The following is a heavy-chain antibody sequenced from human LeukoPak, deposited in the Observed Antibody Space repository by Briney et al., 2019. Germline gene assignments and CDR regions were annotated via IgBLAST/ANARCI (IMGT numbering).Heavy chain of an antibody. J-gene: IGHJ4*02. CDR1: GYTFTSYD. V-gene: IGHV1-8*01. CDR2: MNPNSGNT. CDR3: ARGAEDNFDY. D-gene: IGHD6-19*01. Sequence: GASVNVSCKASGYTFTSYDIHWVRQATGQGLEWMGWMNPNSGNTGYAQKFQGRVTMTRNTSISTAYMELSSLRSEDTAVYYCARGAEDNFDYWGQRTLVTVSS.